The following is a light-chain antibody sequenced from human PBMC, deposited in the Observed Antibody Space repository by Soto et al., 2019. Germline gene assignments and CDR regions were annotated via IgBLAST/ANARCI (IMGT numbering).Light chain of an antibody. V-gene: IGKV3-20*01. J-gene: IGKJ4*01. CDR3: QQYGSSPLT. CDR2: GAS. Sequence: IVLTQSPGTLSLSPGDRATLSCRASQSVGSSLVWYQQKPGQAPRLLIYGASNRATGIADRFSASGSGTDFTLTRSRLEPGDVAVYYCQQYGSSPLTFGGGTKVEIK. CDR1: QSVGSS.